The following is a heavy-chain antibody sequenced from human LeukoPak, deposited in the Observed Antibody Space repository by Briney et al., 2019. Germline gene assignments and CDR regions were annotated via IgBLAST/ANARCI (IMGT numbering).Heavy chain of an antibody. J-gene: IGHJ3*02. V-gene: IGHV5-10-1*01. CDR3: AKEVGEYYYDSSGYYRLPYAFDI. CDR2: IDPSDSYT. D-gene: IGHD3-22*01. CDR1: GYSFTSYW. Sequence: GESLKISCKGSGYSFTSYWISWVRQMPGKGLEWMGRIDPSDSYTNYSPSFQGHVTISADKSISTAYLQWSSLKASDTAMYYCAKEVGEYYYDSSGYYRLPYAFDIWGQGTMVTVPS.